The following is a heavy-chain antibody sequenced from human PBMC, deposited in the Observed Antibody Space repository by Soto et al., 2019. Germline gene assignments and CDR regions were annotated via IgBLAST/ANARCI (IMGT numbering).Heavy chain of an antibody. V-gene: IGHV4-39*01. CDR2: IYHSGST. J-gene: IGHJ4*02. Sequence: SETLSLTCTVSGGSISSSGYYCGWIRQPPGKGLEWIGHIYHSGSTNYNPSLKSRVTISVDTSKNQFSLKLSSVIAADTAVFYCTRHGGRITAFGVVSGPGYWSQGTLDTVAS. CDR3: TRHGGRITAFGVVSGPGY. D-gene: IGHD3-3*01. CDR1: GGSISSSGYY.